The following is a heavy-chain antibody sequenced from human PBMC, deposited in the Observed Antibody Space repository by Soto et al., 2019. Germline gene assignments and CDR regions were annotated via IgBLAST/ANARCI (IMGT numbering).Heavy chain of an antibody. CDR1: GYTFTSYD. CDR2: MNPNSGNT. D-gene: IGHD6-13*01. Sequence: QVQLVQSGAEVKKPGASVKVSCKASGYTFTSYDINWVRQATGQGLEWMGWMNPNSGNTDYAQKFQGRVTMTRNTSISTAFMELSSLRSEGTAVYYCARERSAAGAGGFDPWGQGTLVTVSS. J-gene: IGHJ5*02. CDR3: ARERSAAGAGGFDP. V-gene: IGHV1-8*01.